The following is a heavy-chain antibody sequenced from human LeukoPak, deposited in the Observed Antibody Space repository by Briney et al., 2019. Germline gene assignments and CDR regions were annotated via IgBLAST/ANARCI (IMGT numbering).Heavy chain of an antibody. V-gene: IGHV1-18*01. CDR1: GGTFSSYA. CDR3: AREYYDYYEGFDY. D-gene: IGHD3-22*01. Sequence: GASVKVSCKASGGTFSSYAISWVRQAPGQGLEWMGRISAYNGNTNYAQKLQGRVTMTTDTSTRTAYMELRSLRSDDTAVYFCAREYYDYYEGFDYWGQGTLVTVSS. CDR2: ISAYNGNT. J-gene: IGHJ4*02.